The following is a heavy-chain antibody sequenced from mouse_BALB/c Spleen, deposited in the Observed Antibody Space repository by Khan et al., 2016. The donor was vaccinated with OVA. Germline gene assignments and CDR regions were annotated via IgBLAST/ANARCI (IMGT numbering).Heavy chain of an antibody. J-gene: IGHJ3*01. V-gene: IGHV14-3*02. CDR1: GFNIKDTY. Sequence: VQLQQSGAELVKPGASVKLSCTASGFNIKDTYMHWVKQRPEQDLEWIGRIDKANGNTKYDPKFQGKATITADKSTNTAYLHLSSLTSKDTSVYDCARGSPALAWFAYWGQGTLVTVSA. CDR2: IDKANGNT. CDR3: ARGSPALAWFAY.